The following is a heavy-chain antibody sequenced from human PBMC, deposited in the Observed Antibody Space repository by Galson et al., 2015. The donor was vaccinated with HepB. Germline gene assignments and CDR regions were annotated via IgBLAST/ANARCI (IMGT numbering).Heavy chain of an antibody. CDR2: ISIDGTKK. Sequence: SLRLSCAASGFTFRYYDMHWVRQAPGQGLEWVAVISIDGTKKYYADSVKGRFTISRDSSKNTLSLQMNNLRPEDTAVYYCAKDPNVAARPGDWYFDLWGRGSLVTVSS. J-gene: IGHJ2*01. V-gene: IGHV3-30*18. D-gene: IGHD6-6*01. CDR3: AKDPNVAARPGDWYFDL. CDR1: GFTFRYYD.